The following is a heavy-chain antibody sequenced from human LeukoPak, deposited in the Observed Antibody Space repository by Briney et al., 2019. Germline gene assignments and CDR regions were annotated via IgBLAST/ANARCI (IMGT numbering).Heavy chain of an antibody. CDR1: GFTFSSYG. J-gene: IGHJ3*02. D-gene: IGHD5-18*01. Sequence: GGSLRLSCAASGFTFSSYGMHWVRQAPGKGLEWVAFIRYDGSNNYYADSVKGRFTISRDNSKNTLYLQMNSLRAEDTAVYYCAKIGTAMVTKDAFDIWGQGTMVTVSS. CDR3: AKIGTAMVTKDAFDI. V-gene: IGHV3-30*02. CDR2: IRYDGSNN.